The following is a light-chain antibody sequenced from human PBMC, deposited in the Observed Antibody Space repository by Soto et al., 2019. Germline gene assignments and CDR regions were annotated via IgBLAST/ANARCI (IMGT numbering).Light chain of an antibody. CDR1: QDISHY. CDR2: DAF. CDR3: QQYENLPT. J-gene: IGKJ5*01. Sequence: DIQMTQSPSSLSASVGDRVTITCQASQDISHYLNWYQQKPGEAPKLLIYDAFNLETGVPSRFSGSGSGTDFTFTISRLQPEDIATYYCQQYENLPTFGQGTRLEIK. V-gene: IGKV1-33*01.